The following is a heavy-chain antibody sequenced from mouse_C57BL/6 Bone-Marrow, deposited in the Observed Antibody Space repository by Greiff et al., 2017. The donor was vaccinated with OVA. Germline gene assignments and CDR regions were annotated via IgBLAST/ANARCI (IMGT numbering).Heavy chain of an antibody. J-gene: IGHJ1*03. D-gene: IGHD2-1*01. CDR3: AREGIYYGIDWYFDV. V-gene: IGHV5-4*01. Sequence: VHLKESGGGLVKPGGSLKLSCAASGFTFSSYAMSWVRQTPEKRLEWVATISDGGSYTYYPDNVKGRFTISRDNAKNNLYLQMSHLKSEDTAMYYCAREGIYYGIDWYFDVWGTETTVTVSS. CDR2: ISDGGSYT. CDR1: GFTFSSYA.